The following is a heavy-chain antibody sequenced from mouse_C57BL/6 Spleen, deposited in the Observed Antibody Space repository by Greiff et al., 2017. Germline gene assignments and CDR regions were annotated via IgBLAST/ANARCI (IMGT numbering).Heavy chain of an antibody. CDR1: GYTFTDYY. D-gene: IGHD2-12*01. V-gene: IGHV1-76*01. CDR2: IYPGSGNT. Sequence: VMLVESGAELVRPGASVKLSCKASGYTFTDYYINWVKQRPGQGLEWIARIYPGSGNTYYNEKFKGKATLTAEKSSSTAYMQLSSLTSEDSAVYFCARSTYYSYYYAMDYWGQGTSVTVSS. CDR3: ARSTYYSYYYAMDY. J-gene: IGHJ4*01.